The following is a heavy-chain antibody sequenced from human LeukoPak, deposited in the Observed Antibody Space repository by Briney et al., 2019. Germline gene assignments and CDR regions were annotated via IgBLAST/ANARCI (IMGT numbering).Heavy chain of an antibody. V-gene: IGHV1-2*02. D-gene: IGHD6-19*01. J-gene: IGHJ6*03. CDR1: GNTFTGYY. CDR2: INPNSGGT. CDR3: ARASSGWYYYYYMDV. Sequence: ASVKVSCKASGNTFTGYYMHWVRQAPGQGLEWMGWINPNSGGTNYAQKFQGRVTMTRDTSISTAYMELSRLRSDDTAVYYCARASSGWYYYYYMDVWGKGTTVTVSS.